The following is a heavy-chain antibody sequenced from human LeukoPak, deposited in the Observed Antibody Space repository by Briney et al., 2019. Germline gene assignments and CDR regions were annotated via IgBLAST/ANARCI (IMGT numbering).Heavy chain of an antibody. D-gene: IGHD4-17*01. V-gene: IGHV3-30*04. CDR2: IPYDGSNK. CDR1: GFTFSSYA. J-gene: IGHJ4*02. Sequence: GGSLRLSCAASGFTFSSYAMHWVRQAPGKGLEWVAVIPYDGSNKYYADSVKGRFTISRDNSKNTLYLQMNSLRAEDSAVYYCARGGGPTTVTDHFDYWGQGTLVTVSS. CDR3: ARGGGPTTVTDHFDY.